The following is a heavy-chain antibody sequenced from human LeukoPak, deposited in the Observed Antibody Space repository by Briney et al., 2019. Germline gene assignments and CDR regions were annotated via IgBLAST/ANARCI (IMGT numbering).Heavy chain of an antibody. CDR3: ARDRIQLWPNYFDY. CDR2: ISSSGSTI. CDR1: GFTFSSYE. D-gene: IGHD5-18*01. J-gene: IGHJ4*02. V-gene: IGHV3-48*03. Sequence: PGGSLRLSCAAPGFTFSSYEMNWVRQAPGKGLEWVSYISSSGSTIYYADSVKGRFTISRDNAKNSLYLQMNSLRAEDTAVYYCARDRIQLWPNYFDYWGQGTLVTVSS.